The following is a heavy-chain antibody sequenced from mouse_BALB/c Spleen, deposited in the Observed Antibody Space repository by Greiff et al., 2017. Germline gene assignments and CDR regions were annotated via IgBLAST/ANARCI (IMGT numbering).Heavy chain of an antibody. Sequence: QVHVKQSGPELEKPGASVKISCKASGYTFTSYWMHWVKQRPGQGLEWIGEINPSNGRTNYNEKFKSKATLTVDKSSSTAYMQLSSLTSEDSAVYYCARRGSYYPDYWGQGTTLTVSS. CDR2: INPSNGRT. V-gene: IGHV1S81*02. CDR1: GYTFTSYW. J-gene: IGHJ2*01. CDR3: ARRGSYYPDY. D-gene: IGHD3-1*01.